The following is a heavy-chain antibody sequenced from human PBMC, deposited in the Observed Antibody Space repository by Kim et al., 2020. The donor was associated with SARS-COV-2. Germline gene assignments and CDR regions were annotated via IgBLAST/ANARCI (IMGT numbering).Heavy chain of an antibody. CDR2: IYSGCST. V-gene: IGHV3-53*01. D-gene: IGHD6-19*01. J-gene: IGHJ4*02. CDR1: GFTVSSNY. CDR3: ATARGSGWYYFDY. Sequence: GGSLRLSCAASGFTVSSNYMSWVRQAPGKGLEWVSVIYSGCSTYYADSVKGRFNSKNTLYLQMNSLRAEDTAIDYCATARGSGWYYFDYWGQGTLVTVSS.